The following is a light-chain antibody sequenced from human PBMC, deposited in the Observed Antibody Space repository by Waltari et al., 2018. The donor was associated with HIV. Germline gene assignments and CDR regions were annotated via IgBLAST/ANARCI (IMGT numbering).Light chain of an antibody. Sequence: DIVMTQSPDSLVVSLGARATINCESTQSVLNNSNNKNSLLWFQQKPGQPPKLLIYWASTRECGVPDRFSGSGSGTDFTLTINNVQSEDVAEYFCQQSYTAPLTFGQGTKLGIK. CDR3: QQSYTAPLT. CDR1: QSVLNNSNNKNS. V-gene: IGKV4-1*01. J-gene: IGKJ2*01. CDR2: WAS.